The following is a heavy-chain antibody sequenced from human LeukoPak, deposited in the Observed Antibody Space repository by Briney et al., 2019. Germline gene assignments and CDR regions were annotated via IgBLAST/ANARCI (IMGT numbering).Heavy chain of an antibody. CDR3: ARLAAAGDFDY. Sequence: SVKVSCKASGGTFSSYTSNWVRQAPGQGLEWMGGIIPVFGTANYVQKFQGRVTITADESTSTAYMELSSLRSEDTAVYYCARLAAAGDFDYWGQGTLVTVSS. CDR1: GGTFSSYT. CDR2: IIPVFGTA. J-gene: IGHJ4*02. V-gene: IGHV1-69*13. D-gene: IGHD6-13*01.